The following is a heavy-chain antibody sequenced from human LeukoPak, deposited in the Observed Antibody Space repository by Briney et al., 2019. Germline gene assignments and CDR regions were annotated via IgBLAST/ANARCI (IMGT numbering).Heavy chain of an antibody. Sequence: SETLSLTCTVSGVSISSYYWSWIRQPAGKGLEWIGSIYYSGSTYYNPSLKSRVTISVDTSKNQFSLKLSSVTAADTAVYYCARVVVTYYFDYWGQGTLVTVSS. V-gene: IGHV4-59*05. CDR2: IYYSGST. D-gene: IGHD2-15*01. J-gene: IGHJ4*02. CDR3: ARVVVTYYFDY. CDR1: GVSISSYY.